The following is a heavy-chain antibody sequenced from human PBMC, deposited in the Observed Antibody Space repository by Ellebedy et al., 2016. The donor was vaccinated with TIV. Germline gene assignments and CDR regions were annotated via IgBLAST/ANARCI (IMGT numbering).Heavy chain of an antibody. CDR3: ARDPVGVGPAFAV. D-gene: IGHD4-23*01. CDR1: EFSFSSYA. Sequence: GESLKISCAASEFSFSSYAMSWVRQAPGKGLEWVSTISGRGDTTYYADSVKGRFTISRDNSKNTLYLQVDSLRAEDTAIYFCARDPVGVGPAFAVWGQGTMVTVSS. CDR2: ISGRGDTT. J-gene: IGHJ3*01. V-gene: IGHV3-23*01.